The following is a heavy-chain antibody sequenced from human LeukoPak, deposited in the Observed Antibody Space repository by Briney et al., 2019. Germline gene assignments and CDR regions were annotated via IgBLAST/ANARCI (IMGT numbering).Heavy chain of an antibody. Sequence: GGSLRLSCVGSGFTFSSTWMRWVGQAPGKGLEWVARIKEDGSEKYYVDSVKGRFTISRDNAKNSLYLEMNSLRPEDTAVYYCARGGSRYLAHWGQGTLVTVSS. CDR1: GFTFSSTW. J-gene: IGHJ5*02. CDR2: IKEDGSEK. V-gene: IGHV3-7*04. CDR3: ARGGSRYLAH. D-gene: IGHD3-16*02.